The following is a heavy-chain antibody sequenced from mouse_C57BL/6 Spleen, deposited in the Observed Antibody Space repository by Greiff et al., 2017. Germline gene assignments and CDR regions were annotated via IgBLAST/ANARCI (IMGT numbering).Heavy chain of an antibody. CDR1: GYAFSSYW. CDR2: IYPGDGDT. J-gene: IGHJ1*03. D-gene: IGHD2-2*01. CDR3: ARNSLGYPYWYFDV. V-gene: IGHV1-80*01. Sequence: VQLVESGAELVKPGASVKISCKASGYAFSSYWMNWVKQRPGKGLEWIGQIYPGDGDTNYNGKFKGKATLTADKSSSTAYMQLSSLTSEDSAVYFCARNSLGYPYWYFDVWGTGPTVTVS.